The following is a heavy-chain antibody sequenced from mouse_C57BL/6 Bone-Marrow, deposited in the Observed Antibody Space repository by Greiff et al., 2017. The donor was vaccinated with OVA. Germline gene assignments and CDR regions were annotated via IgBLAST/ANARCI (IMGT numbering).Heavy chain of an antibody. J-gene: IGHJ4*01. V-gene: IGHV3-6*01. D-gene: IGHD1-1*01. CDR3: ARRGITTRYAMDY. CDR2: ISYDGSN. Sequence: DVKLQESGPGLVKPSQSLSLTCSVTGYSITSGYYWNWIRQFPGNKLEWMGYISYDGSNNYNPSLKNRISITRDTSNNQFFLQLNSVTTEDTATYYCARRGITTRYAMDYWGQGTSVTVSS. CDR1: GYSITSGYY.